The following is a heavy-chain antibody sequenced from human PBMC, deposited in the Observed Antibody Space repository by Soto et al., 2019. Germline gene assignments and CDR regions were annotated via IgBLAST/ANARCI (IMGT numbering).Heavy chain of an antibody. J-gene: IGHJ5*02. V-gene: IGHV4-61*08. D-gene: IGHD3-16*01. CDR2: IYFSGRT. Sequence: SETQSLTCTVSGDSVSSGDYYWTWIRQPPGKGLEWVGHIYFSGRTNYIPSLESRVTISLDTSKNQFSLKLTSVTAADTAVYYCARVPIDTYMIYWSDPWGQGTLVTVSS. CDR3: ARVPIDTYMIYWSDP. CDR1: GDSVSSGDYY.